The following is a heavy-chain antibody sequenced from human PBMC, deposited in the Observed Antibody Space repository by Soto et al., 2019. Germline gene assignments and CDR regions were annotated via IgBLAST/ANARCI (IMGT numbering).Heavy chain of an antibody. CDR3: ARILSVITGNYFDY. J-gene: IGHJ4*02. Sequence: VSGPTLVNPTETLTLTCTVSGFSLSNARMGVSWIRQPPGKALEWLAHIFSNDEKSYSTSLKSRLTISKDTSKSQVVLTMTNMDPVDTATYYCARILSVITGNYFDYWGQGTLVTVSS. V-gene: IGHV2-26*01. CDR2: IFSNDEK. CDR1: GFSLSNARMG. D-gene: IGHD1-20*01.